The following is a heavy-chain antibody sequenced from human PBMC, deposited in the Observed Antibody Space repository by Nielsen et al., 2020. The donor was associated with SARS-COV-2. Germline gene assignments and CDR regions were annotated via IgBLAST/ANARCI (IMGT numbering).Heavy chain of an antibody. Sequence: SDTLSLTCNVSGGSIGTYFWNWIRQSPGKGLEWIGHIYYSGSTKYNPSLKSRVTISLDTSKNQFSLNLRSVTAADTAVYYCARGGAVIIAPRFDYWGQGSLVTVSS. CDR2: IYYSGST. CDR1: GGSIGTYF. J-gene: IGHJ4*02. D-gene: IGHD3-3*01. V-gene: IGHV4-59*01. CDR3: ARGGAVIIAPRFDY.